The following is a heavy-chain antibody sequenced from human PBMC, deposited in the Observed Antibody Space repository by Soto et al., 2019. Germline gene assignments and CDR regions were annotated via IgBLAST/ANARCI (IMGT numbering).Heavy chain of an antibody. CDR2: IGSTNSNK. D-gene: IGHD2-2*01. V-gene: IGHV3-21*01. Sequence: EVQLVESGGVLVKPGGSLRLSCAASGFDFRTYGMNWVRQAPGKGLEWVASIGSTNSNKYYADSVKGRFTVSRDNAKNSLYLQMNSLGAEDTAVYYCSRGRGCSSTSCYPDYWGQGTLVTVSS. CDR3: SRGRGCSSTSCYPDY. CDR1: GFDFRTYG. J-gene: IGHJ4*02.